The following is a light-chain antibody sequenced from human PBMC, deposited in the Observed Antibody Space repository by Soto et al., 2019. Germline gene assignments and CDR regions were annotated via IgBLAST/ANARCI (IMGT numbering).Light chain of an antibody. CDR1: QSVSSSY. J-gene: IGKJ3*01. CDR3: QQYGSSPIFN. CDR2: GAS. Sequence: EIVLTQSPGTLSLSPGERATLSCRASQSVSSSYLAWYQQKPGQAPRLLIYGASSRATGIPDRFSGSGSGTDFTLTISRLEPEDFAVYYCQQYGSSPIFNCGQGTKVDIK. V-gene: IGKV3-20*01.